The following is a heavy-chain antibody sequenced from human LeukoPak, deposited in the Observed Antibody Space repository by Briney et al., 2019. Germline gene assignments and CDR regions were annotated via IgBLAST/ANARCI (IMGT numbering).Heavy chain of an antibody. Sequence: GRSLRLSCAASGFTFDDYAMHWVRQAPGKGLEWVSVIYSGGSTYYADSVKGRFTISRDNSKNTLYLQMNSLRAEDTAVYYCARGVYYYDSSGYYYAEYFQDWGQGTLVTVSS. V-gene: IGHV3-53*01. CDR2: IYSGGST. D-gene: IGHD3-22*01. CDR3: ARGVYYYDSSGYYYAEYFQD. J-gene: IGHJ1*01. CDR1: GFTFDDYA.